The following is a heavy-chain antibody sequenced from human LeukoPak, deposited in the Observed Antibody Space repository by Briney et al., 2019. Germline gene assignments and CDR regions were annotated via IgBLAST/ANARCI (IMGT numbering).Heavy chain of an antibody. CDR3: ARDGGARTYYDILTGYIIPPALDYYYMDV. D-gene: IGHD3-9*01. V-gene: IGHV4-34*01. CDR1: GGSFSGYY. CDR2: INHSGST. Sequence: PSETLSLTCAVYGGSFSGYYWSWIRQPPGKGLEWVGEINHSGSTNYNPSLKSRVTISVDTSKNQFSLKLSSVTAADTAVYYCARDGGARTYYDILTGYIIPPALDYYYMDVWGKGTTVTVSS. J-gene: IGHJ6*03.